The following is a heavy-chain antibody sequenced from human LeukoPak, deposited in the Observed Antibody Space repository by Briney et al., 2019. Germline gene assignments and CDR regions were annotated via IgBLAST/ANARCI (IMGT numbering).Heavy chain of an antibody. D-gene: IGHD2-2*01. CDR1: GFTFSNYA. Sequence: GGSLRLSCAASGFTFSNYAMSWVRQAPGKGLEWVSAISGSGGSTYYADSVKGRFTISRDNSKNTLYLQMNSLRAEDTAVYYCAKSGCGTISCSLGLDYWGQGTLVTVSS. V-gene: IGHV3-23*01. J-gene: IGHJ4*02. CDR3: AKSGCGTISCSLGLDY. CDR2: ISGSGGST.